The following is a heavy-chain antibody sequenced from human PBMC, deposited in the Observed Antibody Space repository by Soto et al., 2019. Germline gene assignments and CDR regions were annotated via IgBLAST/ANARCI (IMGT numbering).Heavy chain of an antibody. CDR1: GGTLSNYA. J-gene: IGHJ4*02. D-gene: IGHD4-17*01. CDR3: ACVPDDYGDDGYY. V-gene: IGHV1-69*06. CDR2: IIPIFVTP. Sequence: QVQLVQSGAEVKKPGSSVKVSCKASGGTLSNYAISWVRQAPGQGLEWMGWIIPIFVTPNYAQKFQGRVAIIEDKSTSTAYMELSSLRSDETAVYYCACVPDDYGDDGYYWGQGTLVTFSS.